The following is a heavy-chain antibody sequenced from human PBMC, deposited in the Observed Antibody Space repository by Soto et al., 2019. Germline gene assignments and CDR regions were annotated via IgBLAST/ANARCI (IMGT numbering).Heavy chain of an antibody. CDR2: FNGIGDTT. CDR3: AKSRARGSSLFDL. J-gene: IGHJ5*02. V-gene: IGHV3-23*01. CDR1: GFTFNNYG. Sequence: EVQLLESGGGLVQPGGDLRLSCAASGFTFNNYGMSWVRQAPGKGLEWVSGFNGIGDTTYYADSVKGRFSLSRDKSKNTRFLQMNSLRAEDTAVYYCAKSRARGSSLFDLWGQGTLVTVSS. D-gene: IGHD6-13*01.